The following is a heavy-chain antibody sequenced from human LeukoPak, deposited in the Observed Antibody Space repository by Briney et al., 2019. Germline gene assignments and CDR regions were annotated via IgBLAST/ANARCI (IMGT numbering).Heavy chain of an antibody. V-gene: IGHV3-23*01. D-gene: IGHD3-9*01. CDR1: GFTFGSYA. J-gene: IGHJ4*02. Sequence: GGSLRRSCAASGFTFGSYAMSWVRQAPGKGLEWVSAISGSGGSTYNADSVKGRFTISRDNSKNTLYLQMNSLRAEDTAVYYCAKHPNRYDILTGYYPLYSFDYWGQGTLVTVSS. CDR2: ISGSGGST. CDR3: AKHPNRYDILTGYYPLYSFDY.